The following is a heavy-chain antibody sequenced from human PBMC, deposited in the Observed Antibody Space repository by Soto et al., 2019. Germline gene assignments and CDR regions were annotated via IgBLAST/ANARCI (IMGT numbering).Heavy chain of an antibody. CDR2: MNPNSGNT. J-gene: IGHJ6*03. CDR1: GYTFTSYD. D-gene: IGHD1-1*01. V-gene: IGHV1-8*01. Sequence: ASVKVSCKASGYTFTSYDINWVRQATGQGLEWMGWMNPNSGNTGYAQKFQGRVTMTRNTSISTAYMELSSLRSEDTAVYYCAKGETGTTGNYYYYMDVWGKGTTVTVSS. CDR3: AKGETGTTGNYYYYMDV.